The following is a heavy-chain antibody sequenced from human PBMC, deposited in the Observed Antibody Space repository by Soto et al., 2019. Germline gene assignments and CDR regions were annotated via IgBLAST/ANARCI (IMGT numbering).Heavy chain of an antibody. CDR1: GGSISSGGYY. D-gene: IGHD6-19*01. V-gene: IGHV4-31*03. Sequence: QVQLQESGPGLVKPSQTLSLTCTVSGGSISSGGYYWSWIRQHPGKGLEWIGYIYYSGSTYYNPSLKSRVTISVDTSKNQFSLKLSSVTAADTAVYYCARDRADSSRHSGWYFDLWGRGTLVTVSS. CDR2: IYYSGST. J-gene: IGHJ2*01. CDR3: ARDRADSSRHSGWYFDL.